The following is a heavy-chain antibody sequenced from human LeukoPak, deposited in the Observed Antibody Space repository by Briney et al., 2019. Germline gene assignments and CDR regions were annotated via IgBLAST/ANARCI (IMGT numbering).Heavy chain of an antibody. CDR2: IWYDGSNK. D-gene: IGHD3-22*01. CDR1: GFTFSSYG. V-gene: IGHV3-33*01. Sequence: HPGGSLRLSCAASGFTFSSYGMHWVRQAPGKGLEWVAVIWYDGSNKYYADSVKGRFTISRDNSKNTLYLQMNSLRAEDTAVYYCARDGLPRRWLSSWFDYWGQGTLVTVSS. CDR3: ARDGLPRRWLSSWFDY. J-gene: IGHJ4*02.